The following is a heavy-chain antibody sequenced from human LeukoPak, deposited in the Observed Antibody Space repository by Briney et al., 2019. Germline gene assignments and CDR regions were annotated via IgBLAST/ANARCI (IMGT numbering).Heavy chain of an antibody. CDR1: GFTFRNYW. Sequence: NPGGSLRLSCAASGFTFRNYWMGWVRQAPGKGLEWVSSISSSSSYIYYADSVKGRFTISRDNSKNTLCLQMNSLRAEDTAIYYCAKKEGDTYFSWYMDVWGKGTTVTVSS. J-gene: IGHJ6*03. D-gene: IGHD2-21*01. V-gene: IGHV3-21*04. CDR3: AKKEGDTYFSWYMDV. CDR2: ISSSSSYI.